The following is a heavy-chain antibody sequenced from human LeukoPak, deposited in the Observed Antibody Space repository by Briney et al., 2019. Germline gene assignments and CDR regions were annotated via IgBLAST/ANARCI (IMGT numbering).Heavy chain of an antibody. Sequence: VASVKVSCKASGGTFSSYAISWVRQAPGQGLEWMGGIIPIFDTANYAQKFQGRVTITADESTSTAYMELSSLRSEDTAVYYCARVPLRYQLLSHNWFDPWGQGTLVTVSS. CDR3: ARVPLRYQLLSHNWFDP. CDR2: IIPIFDTA. V-gene: IGHV1-69*13. CDR1: GGTFSSYA. J-gene: IGHJ5*02. D-gene: IGHD2-2*01.